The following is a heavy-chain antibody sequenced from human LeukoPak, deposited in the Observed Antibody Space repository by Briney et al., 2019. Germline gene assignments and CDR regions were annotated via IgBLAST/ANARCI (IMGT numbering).Heavy chain of an antibody. Sequence: TTSETLSLTCAVYGGSFSGYYWSWIRQPPGKGLEWIGEINHSGSTNYNPSLKSRVTISVDTSKNQFSLKLSSVTAADTAVYYCARHRRGYSYGRFDYWGQGTLVTVSS. CDR1: GGSFSGYY. CDR2: INHSGST. J-gene: IGHJ4*02. D-gene: IGHD5-18*01. CDR3: ARHRRGYSYGRFDY. V-gene: IGHV4-34*01.